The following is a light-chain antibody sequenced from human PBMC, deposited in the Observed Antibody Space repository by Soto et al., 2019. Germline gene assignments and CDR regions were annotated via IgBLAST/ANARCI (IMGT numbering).Light chain of an antibody. CDR2: ASS. CDR3: QQYGDSSWT. V-gene: IGKV3-20*01. J-gene: IGKJ1*01. Sequence: EIVLTQSTGTLSSSPGERATLSCRASQSVSSSYLAWYQHKPGQAPRLLIYASSSRATGIPDRFGGSGSGTDFTLTISRLEPEDFGVYYCQQYGDSSWTFGQGTKVEIK. CDR1: QSVSSSY.